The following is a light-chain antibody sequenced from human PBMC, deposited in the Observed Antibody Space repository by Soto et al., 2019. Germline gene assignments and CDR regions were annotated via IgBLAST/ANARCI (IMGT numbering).Light chain of an antibody. CDR1: DIGSNS. CDR3: QVWDNSRGDNWV. Sequence: SYELTQPPSVSVAPGQTARITCGGDDIGSNSVHWYQQKPGQAPVLVVHDDNVRPSEIPERFSGSNSDNTATLTISRVEADDEADYYCQVWDNSRGDNWVFGGGTKLTVL. CDR2: DDN. V-gene: IGLV3-21*02. J-gene: IGLJ3*02.